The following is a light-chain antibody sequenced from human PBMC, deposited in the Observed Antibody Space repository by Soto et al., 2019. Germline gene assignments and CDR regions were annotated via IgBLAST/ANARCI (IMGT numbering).Light chain of an antibody. V-gene: IGLV1-44*01. CDR2: SNN. J-gene: IGLJ2*01. Sequence: QSVLTQPPSASGTPGQRVTISCSGSSSNIGSNTVNWYQQLPGTAPKLLIYSNNQRPSGVPDRFSGSKSGTSASLAISGLQSEDEADYYCATWNDRLNGPVFGGGTKLIVL. CDR1: SSNIGSNT. CDR3: ATWNDRLNGPV.